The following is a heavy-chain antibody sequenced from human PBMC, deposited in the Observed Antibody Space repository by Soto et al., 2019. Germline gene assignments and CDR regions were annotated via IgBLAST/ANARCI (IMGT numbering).Heavy chain of an antibody. J-gene: IGHJ3*01. V-gene: IGHV1-69*01. D-gene: IGHD6-13*01. Sequence: QVQLVQSGAEVKKPGSSVKVSCKASGGTLNKHAITWVRRAPGQGLEWLGGIIPMIGIPNYPQKFQGRVTITADGSTNTSLMELHSLTSDDTAVYYCARGGTSGWLKGAYDVWGQGTMVTVSS. CDR3: ARGGTSGWLKGAYDV. CDR1: GGTLNKHA. CDR2: IIPMIGIP.